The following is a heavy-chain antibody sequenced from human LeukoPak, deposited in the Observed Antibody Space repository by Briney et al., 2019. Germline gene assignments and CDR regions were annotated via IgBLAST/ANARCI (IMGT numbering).Heavy chain of an antibody. D-gene: IGHD3-10*01. V-gene: IGHV3-23*01. Sequence: PGGSLRLSCAASGFTFSSYAMSWAPRAPGRGLEGVSTISGSGAYTYYADSVKGRFTISRDNSKNTLYLQMNSLRAEDTAVYYCAKYFASGSYYKLPHWGQGTLVTVSS. CDR2: ISGSGAYT. CDR1: GFTFSSYA. J-gene: IGHJ1*01. CDR3: AKYFASGSYYKLPH.